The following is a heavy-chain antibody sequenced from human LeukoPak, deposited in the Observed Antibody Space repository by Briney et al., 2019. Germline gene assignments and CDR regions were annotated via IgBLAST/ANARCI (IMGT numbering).Heavy chain of an antibody. D-gene: IGHD3-22*01. J-gene: IGHJ5*02. CDR1: GFTFSSYG. Sequence: GRSLRLSCAASGFTFSSYGMHWVRQAPGKGLEWVAVISYDGSNKYYADSVKGRFTISRDSSKNTLYLQMNSLRAEDTAVYYCAKVWENYYDSSGYYRWGQGTLVTVSS. V-gene: IGHV3-30*18. CDR2: ISYDGSNK. CDR3: AKVWENYYDSSGYYR.